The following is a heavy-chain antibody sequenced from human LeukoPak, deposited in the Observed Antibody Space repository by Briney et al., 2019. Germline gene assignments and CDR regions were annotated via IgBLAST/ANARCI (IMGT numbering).Heavy chain of an antibody. J-gene: IGHJ4*02. CDR3: AKSRDSSDWYAAGFDF. CDR1: GFTFDDYA. V-gene: IGHV3-9*01. Sequence: HSGGSLRLSCAASGFTFDDYAMHWVRQAPGKGLEWVSGISWNSGSRGYVDSVRGRFTISRDNTKNSLYLQMNVLGPEDTALYYCAKSRDSSDWYAAGFDFWGQGTLVTVSS. D-gene: IGHD6-19*01. CDR2: ISWNSGSR.